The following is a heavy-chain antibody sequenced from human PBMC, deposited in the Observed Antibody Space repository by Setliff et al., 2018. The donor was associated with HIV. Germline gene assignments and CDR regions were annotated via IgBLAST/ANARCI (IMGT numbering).Heavy chain of an antibody. V-gene: IGHV4-39*01. CDR1: GDSISTNSPY. Sequence: SETLSLTCTVSGDSISTNSPYWAWIRQPPGKGLEWIGTIFYSGFTYYDPSLKSRVSIAVDTSKNQISLRLSSVTVADTAVYYCARHWDYDRSSSYFRAFDIWGQGTMVTVS. J-gene: IGHJ3*02. D-gene: IGHD3-22*01. CDR3: ARHWDYDRSSSYFRAFDI. CDR2: IFYSGFT.